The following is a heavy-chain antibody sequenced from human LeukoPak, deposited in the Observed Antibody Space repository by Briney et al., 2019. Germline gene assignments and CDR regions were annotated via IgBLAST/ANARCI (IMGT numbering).Heavy chain of an antibody. CDR2: IYPGDSDS. J-gene: IGHJ4*02. D-gene: IGHD5-12*01. Sequence: GESPKISCKGSGYSFTTYWIGWVRQMPGKGLEWMGIIYPGDSDSRYSPSFQGQVTISADKSITTAYLQWDSLKASDTAMYYCARQRGGSGYDYGYWGQGTLVTVSS. CDR1: GYSFTTYW. CDR3: ARQRGGSGYDYGY. V-gene: IGHV5-51*01.